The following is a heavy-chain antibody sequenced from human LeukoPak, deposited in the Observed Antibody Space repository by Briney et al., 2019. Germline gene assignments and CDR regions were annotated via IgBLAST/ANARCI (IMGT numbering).Heavy chain of an antibody. J-gene: IGHJ3*02. V-gene: IGHV1-46*01. CDR1: GYTFTSYY. CDR2: INPGGGST. CDR3: ARDPLRHYDSSGSAWGAFDI. Sequence: ASVKVSCKASGYTFTSYYMHWVRQAPGQGLEWMGIINPGGGSTSYAQKFQGRVTMTRDTSTSTVYMELSSLRSEDTAVYYCARDPLRHYDSSGSAWGAFDIWGQGTMVTVSS. D-gene: IGHD3-22*01.